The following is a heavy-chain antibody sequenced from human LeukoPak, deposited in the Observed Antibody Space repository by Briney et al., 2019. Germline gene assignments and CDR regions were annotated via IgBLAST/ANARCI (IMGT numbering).Heavy chain of an antibody. J-gene: IGHJ3*02. D-gene: IGHD1-14*01. CDR3: ARDRISINALDM. CDR1: GDPITGHY. CDR2: ISHIGST. Sequence: SETLSLTCSVSGDPITGHYLTWIRQPPGNGLEWIGYISHIGSTNYNPSLKSRVTISVDTSKNQFSLKLTSVTAADTALYYWARDRISINALDMWGQGTMVTVSS. V-gene: IGHV4-59*11.